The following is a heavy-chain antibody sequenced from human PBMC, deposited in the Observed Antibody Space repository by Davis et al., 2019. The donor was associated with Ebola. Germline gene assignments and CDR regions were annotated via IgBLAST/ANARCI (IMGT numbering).Heavy chain of an antibody. J-gene: IGHJ2*01. D-gene: IGHD5-24*01. CDR3: ARQRWLQSPITWYFDL. V-gene: IGHV4-4*07. CDR2: IYTTGTT. CDR1: GTSFSTYY. Sequence: MPSETLSLTCTVSGTSFSTYYWSWIRQPAGKGLEWIGRIYTTGTTNYNPSLKSRVTMSVDTSKNQFSLKLSSVTAADTAVYYCARQRWLQSPITWYFDLWGRGTPVTVSS.